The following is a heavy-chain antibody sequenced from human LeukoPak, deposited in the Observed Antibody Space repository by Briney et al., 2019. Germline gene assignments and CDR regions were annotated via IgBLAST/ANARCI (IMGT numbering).Heavy chain of an antibody. CDR1: GGSISSSSYY. V-gene: IGHV4-39*02. CDR2: IYYSGST. J-gene: IGHJ4*02. Sequence: SETLSLTCTVSGGSISSSSYYWGWIRQPPGKGLEWIGSIYYSGSTYYNPSLKSRVTISVDTSKNQFSLKLSSVTAADTAVYYCARDDSGTYAALDYWGQGTLVTVSS. D-gene: IGHD1-26*01. CDR3: ARDDSGTYAALDY.